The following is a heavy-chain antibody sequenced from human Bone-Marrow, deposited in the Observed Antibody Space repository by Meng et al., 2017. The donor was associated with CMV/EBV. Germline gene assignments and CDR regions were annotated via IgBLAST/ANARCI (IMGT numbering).Heavy chain of an antibody. Sequence: ASVKVSCKASGYTFTSYDINWVRQATGQGLGWMGWMNPNSGNTGYAQKFQGRVTMTRNTSISTAYMELSSLRSEDTAVYYCARGQLYCSSTSCSNWFDPWGQGTLVTVSS. CDR3: ARGQLYCSSTSCSNWFDP. D-gene: IGHD2-2*01. CDR1: GYTFTSYD. J-gene: IGHJ5*02. V-gene: IGHV1-8*01. CDR2: MNPNSGNT.